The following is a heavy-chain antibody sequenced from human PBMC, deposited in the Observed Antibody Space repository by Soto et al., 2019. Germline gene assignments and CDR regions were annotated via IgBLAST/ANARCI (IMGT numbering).Heavy chain of an antibody. J-gene: IGHJ4*02. D-gene: IGHD1-26*01. Sequence: GGSLRLSCTASGFTVHDHAMTWFRQTPGKGLEWVGFIRSKPFGGTTEYAASVQGRFTISRDDSKSIAYLQMNSLKTEDTAVYFCAREYIMGSSPDLWGQGTQVTVS. CDR2: IRSKPFGGTT. CDR3: AREYIMGSSPDL. V-gene: IGHV3-49*03. CDR1: GFTVHDHA.